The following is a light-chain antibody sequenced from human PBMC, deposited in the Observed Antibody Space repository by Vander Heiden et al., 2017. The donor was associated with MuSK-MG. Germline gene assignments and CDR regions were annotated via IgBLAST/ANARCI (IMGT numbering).Light chain of an antibody. CDR2: GAS. CDR3: QQDVSSPYT. Sequence: EIVLTQSPGTLSLSPGARATLSCRASQSVSSSYLAWYQQKPGQAPRLLMYGASSRATGIPDRFSGSGSGTDFTLTISRLEPEDFAVYYCQQDVSSPYTFGQGTKVEI. CDR1: QSVSSSY. J-gene: IGKJ2*01. V-gene: IGKV3-20*01.